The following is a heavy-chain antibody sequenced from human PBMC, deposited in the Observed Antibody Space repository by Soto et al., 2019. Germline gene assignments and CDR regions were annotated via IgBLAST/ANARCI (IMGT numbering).Heavy chain of an antibody. CDR1: GYTFTTHE. D-gene: IGHD3-9*01. J-gene: IGHJ6*03. CDR3: ARGEGEDDDFDLDV. V-gene: IGHV1-8*01. Sequence: QVQLVQSGAEVKKPGASVKVSCKTFGYTFTTHEVNWVRQAPGQGLEWMGSLHPHSGDTDYAQKFQGRVTMTMNTSITTAYMELSSLSVEDTAVYYCARGEGEDDDFDLDVWGTGTTVIVS. CDR2: LHPHSGDT.